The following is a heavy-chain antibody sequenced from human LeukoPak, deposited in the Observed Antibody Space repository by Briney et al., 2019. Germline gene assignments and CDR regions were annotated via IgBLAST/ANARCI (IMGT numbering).Heavy chain of an antibody. V-gene: IGHV1-2*02. J-gene: IGHJ5*02. D-gene: IGHD6-6*01. CDR1: GYTFTGYY. CDR3: ARIAARRGGWFDP. Sequence: GASVKVSCKASGYTFTGYYMHWVRQAPGQGFEWMGWINPNSGGTNYAQKFQGRVTMTRDTSISTAYMELSRLRSDDTAVYYCARIAARRGGWFDPWGQGTLVTVSS. CDR2: INPNSGGT.